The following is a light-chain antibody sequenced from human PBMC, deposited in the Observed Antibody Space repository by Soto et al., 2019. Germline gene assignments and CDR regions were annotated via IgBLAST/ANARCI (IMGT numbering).Light chain of an antibody. CDR2: WAS. CDR3: QQYHSTPSWT. V-gene: IGKV4-1*01. J-gene: IGKJ1*01. Sequence: DIVMTQSPDSLAASLGERATINCKSSQSVLYSSNNKNYLAWYQQKPGQPPKLLIYWASTRESGVPDRFSGSGSGTDFTLTISSLQAEDVAVYYCQQYHSTPSWTFGQGTKVEIK. CDR1: QSVLYSSNNKNY.